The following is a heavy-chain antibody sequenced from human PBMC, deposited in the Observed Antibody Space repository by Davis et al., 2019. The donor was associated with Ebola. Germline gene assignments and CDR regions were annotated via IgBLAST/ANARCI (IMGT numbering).Heavy chain of an antibody. Sequence: PGGSLRLSCAASAFTVSSNYMTWVRQAPGKGLEWVSIIYSGAGGSTYYADSVKGRFTISRDNSKNTLYLQMNSLRAEDTAVYYCAKSDKLDYWGQGTLVTVSS. CDR3: AKSDKLDY. CDR1: AFTVSSNY. V-gene: IGHV3-66*02. CDR2: IYSGAGGST. J-gene: IGHJ4*02. D-gene: IGHD2-21*02.